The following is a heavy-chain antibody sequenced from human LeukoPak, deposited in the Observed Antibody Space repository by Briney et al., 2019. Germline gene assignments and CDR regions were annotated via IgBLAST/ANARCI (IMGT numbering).Heavy chain of an antibody. J-gene: IGHJ4*02. CDR2: IYTSGST. CDR3: ARERTPFVVVTAPYYFDY. CDR1: GGSISSYD. Sequence: SETLSLTCTVSGGSISSYDWSWIRQPAGKGLEWIGSIYTSGSTNYNPSLKSRVTMSVDTSKNQFSLKLSSVTAADTAVYYCARERTPFVVVTAPYYFDYWGQGTLVTVSA. D-gene: IGHD2-21*02. V-gene: IGHV4-4*07.